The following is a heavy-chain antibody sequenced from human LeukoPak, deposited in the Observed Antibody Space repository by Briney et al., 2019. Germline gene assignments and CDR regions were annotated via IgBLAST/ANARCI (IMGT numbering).Heavy chain of an antibody. CDR1: GFTFSSYA. Sequence: GGSLRLSCAASGFTFSSYAMHWVRQAPGKGLEWVAVISYDGSNKYYADSVKGRFTISRDNSKNTLYLQMNSLRAEDTTVYYCAKEGSKADFDYWGQGTLVTVFS. CDR2: ISYDGSNK. J-gene: IGHJ4*02. D-gene: IGHD3-10*01. V-gene: IGHV3-30-3*01. CDR3: AKEGSKADFDY.